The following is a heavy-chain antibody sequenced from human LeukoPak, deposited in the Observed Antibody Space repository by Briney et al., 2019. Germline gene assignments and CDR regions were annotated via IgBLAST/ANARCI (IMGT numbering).Heavy chain of an antibody. J-gene: IGHJ4*02. D-gene: IGHD6-13*01. CDR1: GFTVSSNY. Sequence: GGSLRLSCAASGFTVSSNYMSWVRQAPGKGLGWVSVIYSGGSTYYADSVKGRFTISRDNSKNTLYLQMNSLRAEDTAVYYCAREGIAAAGRNDYWGQGTLVTVSS. V-gene: IGHV3-53*01. CDR3: AREGIAAAGRNDY. CDR2: IYSGGST.